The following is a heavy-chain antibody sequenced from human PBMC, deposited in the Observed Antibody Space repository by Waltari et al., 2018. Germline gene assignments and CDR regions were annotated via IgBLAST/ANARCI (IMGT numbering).Heavy chain of an antibody. V-gene: IGHV4-61*02. CDR1: GGSVSSGSYF. CDR3: AGEMATIYWYFDL. Sequence: QVQLQASGPGLVKPSQTTSLTCRVSGGSVSSGSYFWRGIRQPAGKGLEWIGRIYPRGSTNYNPSLKSRVTISVDTSKNQCSLKLSSVTAADTAVYYCAGEMATIYWYFDLWGRGTLVTVSS. J-gene: IGHJ2*01. CDR2: IYPRGST. D-gene: IGHD5-12*01.